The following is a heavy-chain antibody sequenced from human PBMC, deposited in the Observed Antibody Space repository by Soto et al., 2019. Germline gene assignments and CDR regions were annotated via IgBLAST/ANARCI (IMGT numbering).Heavy chain of an antibody. V-gene: IGHV4-59*01. D-gene: IGHD1-26*01. CDR3: ARDHYQHIEYWFDP. Sequence: PSETLSLTCTVSGGSISSYYWSWIRRPPGKGLEWIGYIYYSGSTNYNPSLKSRVTISVDTSKNQFSLKLSSVTAVDTSVYYCARDHYQHIEYWFDPWGQGTLVTVSS. J-gene: IGHJ5*02. CDR2: IYYSGST. CDR1: GGSISSYY.